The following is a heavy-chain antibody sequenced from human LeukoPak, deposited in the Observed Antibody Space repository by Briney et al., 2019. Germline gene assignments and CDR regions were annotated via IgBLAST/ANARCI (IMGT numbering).Heavy chain of an antibody. CDR2: ISGDGSST. V-gene: IGHV3-74*01. Sequence: GGSLRLSCGASEFTFSSHWMYWVRRAPGGGLVWVSRISGDGSSTNYADSVKGRSAISRDNAKNTLYLQMNSLRAEDTSVYYCARGSNGWSGIDYWGQGTLVTVSS. CDR3: ARGSNGWSGIDY. CDR1: EFTFSSHW. D-gene: IGHD6-19*01. J-gene: IGHJ4*02.